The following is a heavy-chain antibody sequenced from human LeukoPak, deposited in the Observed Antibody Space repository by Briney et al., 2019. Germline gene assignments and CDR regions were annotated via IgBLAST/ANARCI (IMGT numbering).Heavy chain of an antibody. V-gene: IGHV1-2*02. CDR2: INPNSGYT. Sequence: ASVKVSCKASGGTPSSYGFSWVRQAPGQGLEWMGWINPNSGYTHFAQHFQGRVTMTRDMSLTTAFMELSSLRSDDTAVYYCARAYDSSSEDMDVWGQGTTVTVSS. CDR1: GGTPSSYG. D-gene: IGHD3-22*01. CDR3: ARAYDSSSEDMDV. J-gene: IGHJ6*02.